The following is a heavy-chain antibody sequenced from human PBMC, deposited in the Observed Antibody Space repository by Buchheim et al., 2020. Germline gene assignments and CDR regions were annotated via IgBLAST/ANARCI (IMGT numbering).Heavy chain of an antibody. D-gene: IGHD3-10*01. J-gene: IGHJ6*03. V-gene: IGHV3-23*01. CDR2: ISGRGGSR. Sequence: EVQLLESGGGLVQPGGSLRLPCAASRFTFRNYDMTWVRKAPGKGLEWVSAISGRGGSRLYADSVKGRFHISRDHYQKTLFLQLDSLRAEDTAVYYCAKISGSGSQFSYSYMDVWGKGTT. CDR3: AKISGSGSQFSYSYMDV. CDR1: RFTFRNYD.